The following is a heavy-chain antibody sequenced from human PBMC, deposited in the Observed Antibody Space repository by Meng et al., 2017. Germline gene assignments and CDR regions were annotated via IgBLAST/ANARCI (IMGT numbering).Heavy chain of an antibody. CDR1: GGSFSGYY. CDR3: ARSHSVTIVAFDY. V-gene: IGHV4-34*01. CDR2: INHSGST. D-gene: IGHD4-17*01. J-gene: IGHJ4*02. Sequence: QVQLQQGGAGLLKPSETLSLPFACYGGSFSGYYWSWIRQPPGKGLEWIGEINHSGSTNYNPSLKSRVTMSLDTSKNQFSLRLSSVTAADTAVYYCARSHSVTIVAFDYWGQGTLVTVSS.